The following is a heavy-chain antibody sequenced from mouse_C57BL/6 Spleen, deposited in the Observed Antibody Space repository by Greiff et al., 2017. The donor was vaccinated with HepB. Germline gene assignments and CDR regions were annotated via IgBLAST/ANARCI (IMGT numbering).Heavy chain of an antibody. CDR3: ARHDGYYVYAMDY. CDR1: GYAFSSSW. D-gene: IGHD2-3*01. Sequence: VQLVESGPELVKPGASVKISCKASGYAFSSSWMNWVKQRPGKGLEWIGRSYPGDGDTNYNGKFKGKATLTADKSSSTAYMQLSSLTSEDSAVYFCARHDGYYVYAMDYWGQGTSVTVSS. J-gene: IGHJ4*01. V-gene: IGHV1-82*01. CDR2: SYPGDGDT.